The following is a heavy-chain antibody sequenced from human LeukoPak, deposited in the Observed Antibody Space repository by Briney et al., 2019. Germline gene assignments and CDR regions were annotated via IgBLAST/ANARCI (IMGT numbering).Heavy chain of an antibody. CDR1: GGSISSGSYY. D-gene: IGHD5-24*01. V-gene: IGHV4-61*02. J-gene: IGHJ4*02. CDR2: IHTSGST. CDR3: ARSARDGYNSGFDY. Sequence: PSETLSLTCTVSGGSISSGSYYWSWIRQPAGKRLEWIGRIHTSGSTNYNPSLKSRVTISVDTSKNQFSLKLSSVTAADTAVYYCARSARDGYNSGFDYWGQGTLVTVSS.